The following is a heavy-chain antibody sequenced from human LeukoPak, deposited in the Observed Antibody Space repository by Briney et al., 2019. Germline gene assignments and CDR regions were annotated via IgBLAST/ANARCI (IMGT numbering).Heavy chain of an antibody. CDR2: IIPIFGTA. Sequence: ASVKVSCKASGGTFSSYAISWVRQAPGQGLEWMGRIIPIFGTANYAQKFQGRVTSTTDESTSTAYMELSSLRSEDTAVYYCAGGYSYGEYFQHWGQGTLVTVSS. V-gene: IGHV1-69*05. CDR3: AGGYSYGEYFQH. CDR1: GGTFSSYA. J-gene: IGHJ1*01. D-gene: IGHD5-18*01.